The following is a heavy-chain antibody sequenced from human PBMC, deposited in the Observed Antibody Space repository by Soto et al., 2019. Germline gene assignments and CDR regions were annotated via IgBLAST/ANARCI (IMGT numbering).Heavy chain of an antibody. Sequence: PGESLKISCKGSGYSFIDYWISWARQMPGKGLEWMGRIDPRDSYTNYSPSFQGHVTISADKSISTAYLQWSSLKASDTAMYYCARQGITGTIPFDYWGQGTLVTVSS. CDR2: IDPRDSYT. J-gene: IGHJ4*02. D-gene: IGHD1-7*01. CDR1: GYSFIDYW. V-gene: IGHV5-10-1*01. CDR3: ARQGITGTIPFDY.